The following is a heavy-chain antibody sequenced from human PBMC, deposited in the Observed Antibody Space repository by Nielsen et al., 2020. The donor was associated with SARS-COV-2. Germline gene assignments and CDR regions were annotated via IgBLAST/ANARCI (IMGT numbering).Heavy chain of an antibody. Sequence: GGSLRLSCAASGFTASSNYMSWVRQAPGKGLEWVSVIYSGGSTYYADSVKGRFTISRDNSKNTLYLQMNSLRAEDTAVYYCARPHDDRYYYMDVWGKGTTVTVSS. D-gene: IGHD1-1*01. CDR3: ARPHDDRYYYMDV. CDR2: IYSGGST. J-gene: IGHJ6*03. CDR1: GFTASSNY. V-gene: IGHV3-66*04.